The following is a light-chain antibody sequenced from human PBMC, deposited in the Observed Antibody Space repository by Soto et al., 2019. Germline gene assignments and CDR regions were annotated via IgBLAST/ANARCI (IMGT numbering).Light chain of an antibody. V-gene: IGLV2-8*01. CDR1: TSDVGGYNY. CDR2: GVS. J-gene: IGLJ1*01. Sequence: QPALAQPPSASGCPGQSVAISCTGTTSDVGGYNYVSWYHQPPGNVPTVMIYGVSKRPSGVPARFSGSKSGNTASLTVSALQAEDEPDYYCSSHAGSNALYVFGTGNKVTGL. CDR3: SSHAGSNALYV.